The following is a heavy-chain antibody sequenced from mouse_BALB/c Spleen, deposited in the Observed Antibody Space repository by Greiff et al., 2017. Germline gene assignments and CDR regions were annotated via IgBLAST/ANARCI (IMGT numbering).Heavy chain of an antibody. CDR1: GYTFTSYW. V-gene: IGHV1-87*01. CDR3: ARVNWFAY. Sequence: VQLQESGAELARPGASVKLSCKASGYTFTSYWMQWVKQRPGQGLEWIGAIYPGDGDTRYTQKFKGKATLTADKSSSTAYMQLSSLTSEDSAVYYCARVNWFAYWGQGTLVTVSA. J-gene: IGHJ3*01. D-gene: IGHD2-5*01. CDR2: IYPGDGDT.